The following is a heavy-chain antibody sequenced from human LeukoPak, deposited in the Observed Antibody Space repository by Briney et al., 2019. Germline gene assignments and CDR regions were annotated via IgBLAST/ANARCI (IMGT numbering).Heavy chain of an antibody. CDR3: ARVEFQASSSWYLGY. D-gene: IGHD6-13*01. CDR1: GGSISSGGYS. J-gene: IGHJ4*02. CDR2: IYYSGST. Sequence: SETLSLTCTVSGGSISSGGYSWSWIRQHPGKGLEWIGYIYYSGSTYYNPSLKSRVTISVDTSKNQFSLKLSSVTAADTAVYYCARVEFQASSSWYLGYWGQGTLVTVSS. V-gene: IGHV4-31*03.